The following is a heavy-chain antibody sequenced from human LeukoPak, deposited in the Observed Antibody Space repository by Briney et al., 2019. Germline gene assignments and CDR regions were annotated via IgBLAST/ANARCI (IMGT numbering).Heavy chain of an antibody. CDR2: INPSGGST. J-gene: IGHJ3*02. CDR3: ARDRGSLHAFDI. CDR1: GYTFTSYY. Sequence: ASVKVSCKASGYTFTSYYMRWVRQAPGQGLEWMGIINPSGGSTSYAQKFQGRVTMTRDTSTSTVYMELSSLRSEDTAVYYCARDRGSLHAFDIWGQGTMVTVSS. V-gene: IGHV1-46*01. D-gene: IGHD1-26*01.